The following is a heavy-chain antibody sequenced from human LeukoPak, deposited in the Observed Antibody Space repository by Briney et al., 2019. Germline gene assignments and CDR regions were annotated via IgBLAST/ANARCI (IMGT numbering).Heavy chain of an antibody. D-gene: IGHD3-10*01. V-gene: IGHV3-48*03. CDR2: ISSSGSTI. J-gene: IGHJ3*02. CDR3: ARNSYYMSGGDAFDI. CDR1: GFTFSSYE. Sequence: GGSLRFSCAASGFTFSSYEMNWVRQAPGKGLEWVSYISSSGSTIYYADSVKGRFTISRDNAKNSLYLQMNSLRAEDTAVYYCARNSYYMSGGDAFDIWGQGTMVTVSS.